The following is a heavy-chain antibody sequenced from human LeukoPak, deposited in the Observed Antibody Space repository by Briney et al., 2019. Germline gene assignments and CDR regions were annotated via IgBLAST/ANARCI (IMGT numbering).Heavy chain of an antibody. CDR2: IKSKTDGGTT. Sequence: GGSLRLSCGASGFSFSTYWMSWVRQAPGKGLEWVGRIKSKTDGGTTDYAAPVKGRFTISRDDSKNTLYLQMNSLKTEDTAVYYCTTARLLWFGEFYYWGQGTLVTVSS. CDR3: TTARLLWFGEFYY. CDR1: GFSFSTYW. J-gene: IGHJ4*02. V-gene: IGHV3-15*01. D-gene: IGHD3-10*01.